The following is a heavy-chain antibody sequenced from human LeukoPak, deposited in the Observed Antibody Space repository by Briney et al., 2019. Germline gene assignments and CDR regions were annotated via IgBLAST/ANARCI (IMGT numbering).Heavy chain of an antibody. V-gene: IGHV3-23*01. D-gene: IGHD3-9*01. Sequence: GGSLRLSCAASGFTFDNYAMSWVRQAPGKGLGLEWVSSISGSGGGTHYADSVKGRFTISRDNSENTLYLQMNSLRAEDTAVYYCAKDIIHGGGVLRYFEVFDPWGQGTLVTVSS. J-gene: IGHJ5*02. CDR1: GFTFDNYA. CDR3: AKDIIHGGGVLRYFEVFDP. CDR2: ISGSGGGT.